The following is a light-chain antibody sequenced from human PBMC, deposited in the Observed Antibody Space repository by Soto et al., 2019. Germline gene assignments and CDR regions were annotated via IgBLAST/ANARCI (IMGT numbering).Light chain of an antibody. J-gene: IGLJ3*02. V-gene: IGLV2-11*01. Sequence: QSALTQPRSVSGSPGQSVTISCTGTRSDVGGYNFVSWYQQHPGKAPKLMIYDVSKRPSGVPDRFSGSKSGNTASLTISGLQAEDAADYHCCSYAGRYTWVFGGGTKLTVL. CDR3: CSYAGRYTWV. CDR1: RSDVGGYNF. CDR2: DVS.